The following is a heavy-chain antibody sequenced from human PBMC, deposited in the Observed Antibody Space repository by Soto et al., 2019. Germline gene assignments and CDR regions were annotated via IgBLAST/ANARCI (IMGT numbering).Heavy chain of an antibody. D-gene: IGHD2-2*01. CDR2: INHSGST. Sequence: QVQLQQWGAGLLKPSETLSLTCAVYGGSFSGYYWSWIRQPPGKGLEWIGEINHSGSTNYNPSLKSRVTISVDTSKNQFSLKLSSVTAADTAVYYCARGQRGGYCSSTSCYGEYFQHWGQGTLVTVSS. V-gene: IGHV4-34*01. J-gene: IGHJ1*01. CDR3: ARGQRGGYCSSTSCYGEYFQH. CDR1: GGSFSGYY.